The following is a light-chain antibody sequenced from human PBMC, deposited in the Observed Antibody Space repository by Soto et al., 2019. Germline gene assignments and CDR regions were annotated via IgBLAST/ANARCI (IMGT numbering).Light chain of an antibody. J-gene: IGLJ3*02. Sequence: SYELTQPPSVSGAPGKTASVACGGSNIGSKSVHWYQKKSGQAPVLVMYYDSDRPSGIPELFSGSNSANTATLPISRVEAGDEADYYCQVWDISSGHVVFGGGTKLTVL. CDR3: QVWDISSGHVV. CDR2: YDS. V-gene: IGLV3-21*01. CDR1: NIGSKS.